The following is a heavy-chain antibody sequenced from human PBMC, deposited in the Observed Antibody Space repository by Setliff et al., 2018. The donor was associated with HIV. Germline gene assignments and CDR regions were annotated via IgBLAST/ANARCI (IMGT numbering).Heavy chain of an antibody. CDR2: IYWDDDK. Sequence: SGPTLVNPTQTLTLTCTVSGFSLSSTGVGVGWVRQPPGKALECLALIYWDDDKRYSPSLKSRLTITEDTSKNQVVLTMTNVDPVDTATYYCAHSSYYYDTSGSHAFDIWGQGTMVTVSS. D-gene: IGHD3-22*01. CDR1: GFSLSSTGVG. J-gene: IGHJ3*02. V-gene: IGHV2-5*02. CDR3: AHSSYYYDTSGSHAFDI.